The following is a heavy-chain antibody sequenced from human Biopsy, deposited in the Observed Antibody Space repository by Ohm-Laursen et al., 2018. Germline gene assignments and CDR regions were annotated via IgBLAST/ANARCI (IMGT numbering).Heavy chain of an antibody. CDR2: ISKTSSHI. CDR1: GFSVSSYD. CDR3: ARDSGRRAREDGMDV. J-gene: IGHJ6*02. D-gene: IGHD6-6*01. V-gene: IGHV3-21*01. Sequence: GSLRLSCAASGFSVSSYDMNWVRQAPGKGLEWISYISKTSSHIYDADSVMGRFTVARDNAKNSLYLQLNSLRVEDTAVYYCARDSGRRAREDGMDVWGQGTTVTVSS.